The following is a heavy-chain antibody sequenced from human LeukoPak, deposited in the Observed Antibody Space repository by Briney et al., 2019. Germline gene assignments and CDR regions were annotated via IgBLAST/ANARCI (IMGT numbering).Heavy chain of an antibody. D-gene: IGHD3-22*01. Sequence: GGSLRLSCAASGFTFSSYSMTWVRQAPGKGLEWVSYISSSSSTIYYADSVKGRFTISRDNANNSLYLQMNSVRAEDTAVYYCARESYYYDSSGYYSFDYWGQGTLVTVSS. J-gene: IGHJ4*02. V-gene: IGHV3-48*01. CDR2: ISSSSSTI. CDR3: ARESYYYDSSGYYSFDY. CDR1: GFTFSSYS.